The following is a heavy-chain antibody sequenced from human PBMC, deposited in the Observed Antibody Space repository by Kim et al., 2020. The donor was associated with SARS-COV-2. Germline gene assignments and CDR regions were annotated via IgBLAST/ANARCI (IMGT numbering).Heavy chain of an antibody. V-gene: IGHV4-39*01. CDR2: VYYSGSI. D-gene: IGHD1-26*01. Sequence: SETLSLTCTVSGASISSRSYYWGWIRQPPGKGLEWIGSVYYSGSIYYNPSLQSRVTISVDTSKNQFSLKLNSVTAADTAVYYCERRWGAQGIFDSWGPGTLVTASS. CDR3: ERRWGAQGIFDS. J-gene: IGHJ4*02. CDR1: GASISSRSYY.